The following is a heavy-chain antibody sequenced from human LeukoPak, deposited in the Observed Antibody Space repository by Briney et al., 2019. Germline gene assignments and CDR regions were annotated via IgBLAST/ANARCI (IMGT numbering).Heavy chain of an antibody. Sequence: GGSLRLSCAASGFTFSSYAMSWVRQAPGKGLEWVSAISGSGGSTYYADSVKGRFTISRDNAKNSLYLQMNSLRAEDTAVYYCARDFLAAAATIDYWGQGTLVTVSS. D-gene: IGHD6-13*01. J-gene: IGHJ4*02. CDR2: ISGSGGST. CDR1: GFTFSSYA. V-gene: IGHV3-23*01. CDR3: ARDFLAAAATIDY.